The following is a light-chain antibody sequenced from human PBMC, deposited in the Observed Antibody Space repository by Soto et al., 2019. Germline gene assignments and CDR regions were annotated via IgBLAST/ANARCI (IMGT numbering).Light chain of an antibody. CDR3: RSYTSSSTLL. CDR2: DVS. Sequence: QSALTQPASVSGSPGQSITISCTGTSSDVGGYSYVSWYQQHPGKAPKLMIYDVSNRPSGVSNRFSGSKSGNTASLTISGLQAEDEADYYCRSYTSSSTLLFGGGTKLTVL. CDR1: SSDVGGYSY. J-gene: IGLJ2*01. V-gene: IGLV2-14*01.